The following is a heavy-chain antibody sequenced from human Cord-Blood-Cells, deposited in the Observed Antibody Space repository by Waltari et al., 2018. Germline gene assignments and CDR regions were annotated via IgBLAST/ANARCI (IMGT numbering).Heavy chain of an antibody. Sequence: QVQLQQWGAGLLKPSETLSLTCAVYGGSFSGYYWSWIRQPPGKGLEWIGEINQSGSTHHHPSLKSRVTISVDTSKNQFSLKLGSVTAADTAVYYCASLKNYNWFDPWGQGTLVTVSS. CDR3: ASLKNYNWFDP. D-gene: IGHD1-7*01. CDR2: INQSGST. J-gene: IGHJ5*02. CDR1: GGSFSGYY. V-gene: IGHV4-34*01.